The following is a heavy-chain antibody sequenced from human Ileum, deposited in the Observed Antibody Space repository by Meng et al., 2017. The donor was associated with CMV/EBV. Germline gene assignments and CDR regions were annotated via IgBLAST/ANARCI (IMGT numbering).Heavy chain of an antibody. J-gene: IGHJ4*02. D-gene: IGHD5-24*01. CDR3: AREPPRGVHFDH. CDR2: IYDSGDNT. CDR1: GYTFTNYH. Sequence: ASVKVSCKASGYTFTNYHIHWMRQAPGHGLEYMGVIYDSGDNTYKEQKFQDRLTMTWDTSTTTVHMELSSLTSEDTAVYYCAREPPRGVHFDHWGQGTLVTVSS. V-gene: IGHV1-46*01.